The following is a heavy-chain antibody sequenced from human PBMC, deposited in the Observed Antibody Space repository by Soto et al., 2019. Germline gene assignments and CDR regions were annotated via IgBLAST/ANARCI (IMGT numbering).Heavy chain of an antibody. V-gene: IGHV5-10-1*01. J-gene: IGHJ6*02. D-gene: IGHD2-15*01. Sequence: PGESLKISCKGSGYSFTSYWISWVRQMPGKGLEWMGRIDPSDSYTNYSPSFQGHVTISADKSISTAYLQWSSLKASDTAMYYCARQDCSGGSWCYYYYGMDVWGQGTTVTVSS. CDR2: IDPSDSYT. CDR1: GYSFTSYW. CDR3: ARQDCSGGSWCYYYYGMDV.